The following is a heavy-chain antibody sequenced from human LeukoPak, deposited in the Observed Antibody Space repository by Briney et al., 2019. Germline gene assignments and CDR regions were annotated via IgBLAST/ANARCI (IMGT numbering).Heavy chain of an antibody. J-gene: IGHJ4*02. CDR1: GFTFSSYA. D-gene: IGHD3-22*01. V-gene: IGHV3-23*01. CDR2: ISGSGGST. Sequence: GGSLRLSCAASGFTFSSYAMSWVRQAPGKGLEWVSAISGSGGSTYYADSVKGRLTISRDNSKNTLYLQMNSLRAEDTAVYYCAKFRGYYDSSGVRTDYWGQGTLVTVSS. CDR3: AKFRGYYDSSGVRTDY.